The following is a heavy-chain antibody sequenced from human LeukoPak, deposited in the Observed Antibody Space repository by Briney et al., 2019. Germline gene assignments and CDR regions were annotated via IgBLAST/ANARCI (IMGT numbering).Heavy chain of an antibody. Sequence: SETLSLTCAVYGGSFSGYYWSWIRQPPGKGVEWIGEINHSGSTNYNPSLKSRVAISVDTSKNQFSLKLSSVTAADTAVYYCAGLIVATTYFDYWGQGTLVTVSS. J-gene: IGHJ4*02. CDR1: GGSFSGYY. V-gene: IGHV4-34*01. CDR2: INHSGST. D-gene: IGHD5-12*01. CDR3: AGLIVATTYFDY.